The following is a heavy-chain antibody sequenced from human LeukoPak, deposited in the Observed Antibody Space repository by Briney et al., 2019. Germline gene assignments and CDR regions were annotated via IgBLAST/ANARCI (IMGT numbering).Heavy chain of an antibody. CDR2: IYHSGST. V-gene: IGHV4-38-2*02. D-gene: IGHD3-22*01. CDR3: ARDWGGYYDSSGL. Sequence: SETLSLTCTVSGYSISSGYYWGWIRQPPGKGLGWIGSIYHSGSTYYNPSLKSRVTISVDTSKNQFSLKLSSVTAADTAVYYCARDWGGYYDSSGLWGQGTLVTVPS. CDR1: GYSISSGYY. J-gene: IGHJ4*02.